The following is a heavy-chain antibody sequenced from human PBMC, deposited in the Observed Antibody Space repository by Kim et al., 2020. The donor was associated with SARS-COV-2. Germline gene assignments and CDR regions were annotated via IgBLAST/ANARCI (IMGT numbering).Heavy chain of an antibody. CDR1: GFTFDDYA. V-gene: IGHV3-9*01. CDR2: ISWNSGSI. Sequence: GGSLRLSCAASGFTFDDYAMHWVRQAPGKGLEWVSGISWNSGSIGYADSVKGRFTISRDNAKNSLYLQMNSLRAEDTALYYCAKEGGNIWGQGTMVTVSS. J-gene: IGHJ3*02. D-gene: IGHD3-16*01. CDR3: AKEGGNI.